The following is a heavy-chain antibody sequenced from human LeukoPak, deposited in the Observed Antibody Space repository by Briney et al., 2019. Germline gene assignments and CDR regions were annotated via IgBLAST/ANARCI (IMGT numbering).Heavy chain of an antibody. D-gene: IGHD2-15*01. CDR2: NYYTGST. V-gene: IGHV4-39*01. CDR3: ARQVGVCSGGSCYRSYWYFDL. CDR1: GGSISSSSYY. J-gene: IGHJ2*01. Sequence: SETLSLTCTVSGGSISSSSYYWGWIRQPPGKGLEWIRSNYYTGSTYYNPSLKSRATISVDTSKNQFSLKLSSVTAADTAVYYCARQVGVCSGGSCYRSYWYFDLWGRVTLVTVPS.